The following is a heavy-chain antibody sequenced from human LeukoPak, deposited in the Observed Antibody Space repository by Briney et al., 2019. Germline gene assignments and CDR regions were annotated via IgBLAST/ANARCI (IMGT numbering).Heavy chain of an antibody. CDR3: ARGTYSSVENGASYYYGMDV. D-gene: IGHD3-22*01. CDR2: IKQDGSEK. J-gene: IGHJ6*02. V-gene: IGHV3-7*01. CDR1: GFTFSSYW. Sequence: GRSLRLSCAASGFTFSSYWMSWVRQAPGKGLGWVANIKQDGSEKYYADSVKGRFTISRDNAKNSLYLQMNSLRAEDTAVYYCARGTYSSVENGASYYYGMDVWGQGTTVTVSS.